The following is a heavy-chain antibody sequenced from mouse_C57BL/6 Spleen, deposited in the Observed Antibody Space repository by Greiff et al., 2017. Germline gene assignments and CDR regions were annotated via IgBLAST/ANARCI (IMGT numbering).Heavy chain of an antibody. V-gene: IGHV1-59*01. Sequence: VQLQQPGAELVRPGTSVKLSCKASGYTFTSYWMHWVKQRPGQGLEWIGVIDPSDSYTNYNQKFKGKATLTVDTSSSTDYMQLSSMTSEDSAVYYCAIFYYDGSSTVRRYFDVWGTGTTVTVSS. CDR2: IDPSDSYT. D-gene: IGHD1-1*01. CDR1: GYTFTSYW. CDR3: AIFYYDGSSTVRRYFDV. J-gene: IGHJ1*03.